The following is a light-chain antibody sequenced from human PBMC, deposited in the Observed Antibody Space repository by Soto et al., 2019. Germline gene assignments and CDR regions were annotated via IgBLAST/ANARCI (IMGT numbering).Light chain of an antibody. CDR1: SGHSSYA. Sequence: QSVLTQSPSASASLGASVKLTCNLSSGHSSYAIAWHQQQPEKGPRYLMKLNSDGSHSKGDGIPDRFSGSSSGAERYFTISSLQSEDEADYYCQTWGTGIQVFGGGTKVTVL. V-gene: IGLV4-69*01. CDR3: QTWGTGIQV. J-gene: IGLJ2*01. CDR2: LNSDGSH.